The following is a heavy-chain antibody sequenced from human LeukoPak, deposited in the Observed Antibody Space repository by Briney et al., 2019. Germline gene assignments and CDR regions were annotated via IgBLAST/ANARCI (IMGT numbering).Heavy chain of an antibody. CDR3: ARDMYYYGSGNYRFDY. CDR2: THTSGST. CDR1: GGSISSSNYY. J-gene: IGHJ4*02. D-gene: IGHD3-10*01. Sequence: PSETLSLTCIVSGGSISSSNYYWSWIRQPAGKGLEWIGRTHTSGSTNYNPSLKSRVTMSVDTSKNQFSLKLSSVTAADTAVYYCARDMYYYGSGNYRFDYWGQGTLVTVSS. V-gene: IGHV4-61*02.